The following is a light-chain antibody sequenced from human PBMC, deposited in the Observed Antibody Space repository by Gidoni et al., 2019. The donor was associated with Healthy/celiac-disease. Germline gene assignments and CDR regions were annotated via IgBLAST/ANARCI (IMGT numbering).Light chain of an antibody. CDR3: QQSYSTLGLT. J-gene: IGKJ4*01. CDR1: QSISSY. V-gene: IGKV1-39*01. CDR2: AKAP. Sequence: DIQMTQSPSSLSASVGDRVTITCRASQSISSYLNWYQQKPGKAPKLLIYAKAPSLQSGVPSRFSGSGSGTDFTLTISSLQPEDFATYYCQQSYSTLGLTFGGGTKVEIK.